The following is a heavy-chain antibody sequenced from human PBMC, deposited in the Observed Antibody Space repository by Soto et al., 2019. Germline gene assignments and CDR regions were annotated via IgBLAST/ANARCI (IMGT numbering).Heavy chain of an antibody. V-gene: IGHV5-51*01. Sequence: GESLKISCKGSGYSFTSYWIGWVRQMPGKGLEWMGIIYPGDSDTRYSPSFQGQVTISADKSISTAYLQWSSLKASDTAMYYCARPPIGYCSGGSCYLDAFDIWGQGTMVTVSS. CDR1: GYSFTSYW. D-gene: IGHD2-15*01. CDR3: ARPPIGYCSGGSCYLDAFDI. CDR2: IYPGDSDT. J-gene: IGHJ3*02.